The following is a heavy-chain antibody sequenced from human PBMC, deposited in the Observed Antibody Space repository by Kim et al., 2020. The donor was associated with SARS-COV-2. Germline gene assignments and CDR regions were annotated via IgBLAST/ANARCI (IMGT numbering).Heavy chain of an antibody. J-gene: IGHJ4*02. CDR1: GITFSNTW. V-gene: IGHV3-15*01. Sequence: GGSLRLSCAATGITFSNTWMSWVRQGPGKGLEWVGLIKSEINGGTTDYAAPVKGRFSISRDDSKNTLYLQMSSLKTEDTAVYYCTTYAYGGKGFWGQGSLVTVSS. CDR2: IKSEINGGTT. CDR3: TTYAYGGKGF. D-gene: IGHD4-17*01.